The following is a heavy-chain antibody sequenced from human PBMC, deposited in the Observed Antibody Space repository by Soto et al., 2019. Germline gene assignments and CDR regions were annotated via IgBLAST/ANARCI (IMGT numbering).Heavy chain of an antibody. CDR3: AREGFGALHGLVDA. J-gene: IGHJ6*02. Sequence: QVQLQESGPGLVKPSKTLSLSCTVSGGSISSYHWSWIRQTPGKGLEWIGYVHYSWGSNYNPSLKSRVAISLDTSKSPFSPRLTSVAAADATVSSCAREGFGALHGLVDAWGQRTTVTVS. V-gene: IGHV4-59*12. D-gene: IGHD3-10*01. CDR1: GGSISSYH. CDR2: VHYSWGS.